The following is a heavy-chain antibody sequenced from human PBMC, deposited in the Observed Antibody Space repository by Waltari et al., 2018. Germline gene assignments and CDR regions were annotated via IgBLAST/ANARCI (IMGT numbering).Heavy chain of an antibody. J-gene: IGHJ4*02. CDR1: GDFPSDDH. CDR2: RRNTGAT. D-gene: IGHD3-9*01. V-gene: IGHV4-59*08. CDR3: ARLPTKYFDSLGWGFFDQ. Sequence: HVQLQESGPGLVKPSETLSLTCSVSGDFPSDDHWTWIRQAPGKGLEWIAYRRNTGATKCTPSLESRVTLSADTSKKQFSVRLTSVTAADTAVYFCARLPTKYFDSLGWGFFDQWGQGILVTVSS.